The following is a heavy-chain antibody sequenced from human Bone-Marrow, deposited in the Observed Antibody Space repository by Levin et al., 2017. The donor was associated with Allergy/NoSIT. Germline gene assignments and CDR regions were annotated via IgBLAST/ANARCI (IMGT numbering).Heavy chain of an antibody. Sequence: PSETLSLTCSVSGVSIGGTGYYWSWIRQHPGKGLEWIGYIYHTGATYYNPSLESRVTISVDTSKNQFSLRLSSVTAADTAVYFCARDYPPTEYFEHWGQGAPVTVSS. CDR2: IYHTGAT. CDR1: GVSIGGTGYY. D-gene: IGHD2/OR15-2a*01. J-gene: IGHJ4*02. V-gene: IGHV4-31*03. CDR3: ARDYPPTEYFEH.